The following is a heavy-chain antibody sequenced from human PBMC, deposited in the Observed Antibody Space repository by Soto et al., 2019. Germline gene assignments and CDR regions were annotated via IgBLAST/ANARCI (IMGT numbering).Heavy chain of an antibody. CDR2: ISYDGSNK. J-gene: IGHJ4*02. CDR3: AKKAAAGYYFDY. Sequence: QVQLVESGGGVVQPGRSLRLSCAASGFTFSSYGMHWVRQAPGKGLEWVAVISYDGSNKYYADSVKGRFTISRDNSKNTLYLQMNSLRAEDTAVYYCAKKAAAGYYFDYWGQGTLVTVSS. CDR1: GFTFSSYG. D-gene: IGHD6-13*01. V-gene: IGHV3-30*18.